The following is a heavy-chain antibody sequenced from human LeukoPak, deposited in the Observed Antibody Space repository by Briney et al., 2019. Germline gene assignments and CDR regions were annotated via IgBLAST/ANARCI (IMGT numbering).Heavy chain of an antibody. CDR2: ISSSGLTM. Sequence: GGSLRLSCAASGFTFSNYEMNWVRQAPGRGLEWVSYISSSGLTMYYADSVKGRFTISRDNAKNSLYLQMNSLRAEDTGVYYCARRTTGDDYWGQGTLVTVSS. CDR3: ARRTTGDDY. J-gene: IGHJ4*02. CDR1: GFTFSNYE. V-gene: IGHV3-48*03. D-gene: IGHD4-17*01.